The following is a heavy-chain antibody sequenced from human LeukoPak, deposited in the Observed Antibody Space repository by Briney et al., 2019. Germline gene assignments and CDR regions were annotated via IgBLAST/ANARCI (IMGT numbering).Heavy chain of an antibody. CDR2: ISYDGSNK. Sequence: TGGSLRLSCAASGFTFSSYGMHWVRQAPGKGLEWVAVISYDGSNKYYADSVKGRFTISRDNSKNTLYLQMNSLRAEDTAVYYCAKSLTAAERGQEWGQGTLVTVSS. CDR1: GFTFSSYG. CDR3: AKSLTAAERGQE. D-gene: IGHD6-13*01. V-gene: IGHV3-30*18. J-gene: IGHJ4*02.